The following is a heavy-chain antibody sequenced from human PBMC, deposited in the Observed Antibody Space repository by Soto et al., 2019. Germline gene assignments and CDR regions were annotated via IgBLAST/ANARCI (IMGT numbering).Heavy chain of an antibody. Sequence: QVQLQESGPGLVEPSQTLSLTCTVSGGSISSGGYYWSWIRQHPGKGLEWIGYSYYSGSTYYNPSLKSRVTISVDTSKNQFSLKLSSVTAADTAVYYCARDGWYCSSTSCSTKDYYYYGMDVWGQGTTVTVSS. CDR1: GGSISSGGYY. CDR3: ARDGWYCSSTSCSTKDYYYYGMDV. D-gene: IGHD2-2*02. V-gene: IGHV4-31*03. CDR2: SYYSGST. J-gene: IGHJ6*02.